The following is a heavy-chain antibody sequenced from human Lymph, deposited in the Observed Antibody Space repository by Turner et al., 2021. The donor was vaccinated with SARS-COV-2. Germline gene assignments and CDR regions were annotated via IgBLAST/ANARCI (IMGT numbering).Heavy chain of an antibody. J-gene: IGHJ4*02. D-gene: IGHD5-18*01. V-gene: IGHV3-23*01. CDR2: ISGSGGST. Sequence: EVQLLEAGGALVQPGGSLRLSFPAFGFPLSSYAMSWVRQARGKGLEWVSAISGSGGSTYYADSVKGRFTISRDNSKNTLYLQMNSLRAEDTAVYYCAKEGDTAMVNFDYWGQGTLVTVSS. CDR1: GFPLSSYA. CDR3: AKEGDTAMVNFDY.